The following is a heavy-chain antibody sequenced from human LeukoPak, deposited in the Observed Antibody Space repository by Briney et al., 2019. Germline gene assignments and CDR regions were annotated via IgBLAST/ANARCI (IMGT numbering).Heavy chain of an antibody. CDR3: AAHPPSYYDFWGNYYYYYMDV. Sequence: PGGSLRLSCAASGFTVRSNYMSWVRQARGKGLEWVSVTYSGGSTYYADSVKGRFTISRDNSKNTLYLQMNSLRAEDTAVYYCAAHPPSYYDFWGNYYYYYMDVWGKGTTVTVSS. D-gene: IGHD3-3*01. CDR2: TYSGGST. V-gene: IGHV3-53*01. J-gene: IGHJ6*03. CDR1: GFTVRSNY.